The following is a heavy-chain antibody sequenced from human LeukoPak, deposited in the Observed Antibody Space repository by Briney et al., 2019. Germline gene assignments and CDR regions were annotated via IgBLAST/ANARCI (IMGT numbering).Heavy chain of an antibody. CDR3: ARDSNGYDSSGYYSPLDY. D-gene: IGHD3-22*01. CDR2: ISASGTLT. CDR1: GFSFSSYE. V-gene: IGHV3-48*03. Sequence: PGGSLRLSCAASGFSFSSYEMNWVRQAPGKGLEWISYISASGTLTHYADSVEGRFTISRDNAKNSLYLQMNSLRAEDTAVYYCARDSNGYDSSGYYSPLDYWGQGTLVTVSS. J-gene: IGHJ4*02.